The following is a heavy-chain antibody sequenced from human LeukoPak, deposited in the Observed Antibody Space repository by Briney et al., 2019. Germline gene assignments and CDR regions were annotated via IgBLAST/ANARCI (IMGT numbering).Heavy chain of an antibody. D-gene: IGHD3-3*01. J-gene: IGHJ4*02. Sequence: GGSLRLSCAASGFTFSNYGMNWVRQAPGKGLEWVSSISSSSRHIYQADSVKGRFTISRDNAKDSLYLQLTSLRVEDTAVYYCARARQYDFWSFDFWGQGTLVTVSS. CDR1: GFTFSNYG. CDR2: ISSSSRHI. V-gene: IGHV3-21*01. CDR3: ARARQYDFWSFDF.